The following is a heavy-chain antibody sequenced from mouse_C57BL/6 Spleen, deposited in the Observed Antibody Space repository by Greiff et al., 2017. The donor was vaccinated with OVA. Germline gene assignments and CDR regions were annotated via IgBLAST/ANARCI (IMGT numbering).Heavy chain of an antibody. CDR1: GYTFTDYY. V-gene: IGHV1-26*01. Sequence: EVQLQQSGPELVKPGASVKISCKASGYTFTDYYMNWVKQSHGKSLEWIGDINPNNGGTSYNQKFKGKATLTVDKSSSTAYMELRSLTSEDSAVYYCARGHYEKGWFAYWGQGTLVTVSA. J-gene: IGHJ3*01. CDR3: ARGHYEKGWFAY. D-gene: IGHD2-4*01. CDR2: INPNNGGT.